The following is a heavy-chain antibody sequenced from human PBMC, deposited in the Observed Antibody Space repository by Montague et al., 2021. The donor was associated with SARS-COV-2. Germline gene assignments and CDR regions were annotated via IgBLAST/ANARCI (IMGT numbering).Heavy chain of an antibody. CDR3: ASSGITLTGLDAFDI. J-gene: IGHJ3*02. CDR1: GDSVSSKSVA. D-gene: IGHD3-9*01. Sequence: CAISGDSVSSKSVAWNWIRQSPSRGLECLGRTYYRSKWDSDYAESVKRRLVITPDTSKNQVSLQLNSVIPEDTAVYFCASSGITLTGLDAFDIWGQGTMVTVSS. CDR2: TYYRSKWDS. V-gene: IGHV6-1*01.